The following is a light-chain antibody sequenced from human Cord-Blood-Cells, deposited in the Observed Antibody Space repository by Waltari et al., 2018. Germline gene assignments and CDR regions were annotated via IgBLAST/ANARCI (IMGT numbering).Light chain of an antibody. CDR2: EGS. Sequence: SALTQPASVSGSPGQSITIPCTGTSSDVGRYNLVSWYQQHPGKAPKLMIYEGSKRPSGVSNRFSGSKSGNTASLTISGLQAEDEADYYCCSYAGSSTYVFGTGTKVTVL. CDR3: CSYAGSSTYV. CDR1: SSDVGRYNL. J-gene: IGLJ1*01. V-gene: IGLV2-23*01.